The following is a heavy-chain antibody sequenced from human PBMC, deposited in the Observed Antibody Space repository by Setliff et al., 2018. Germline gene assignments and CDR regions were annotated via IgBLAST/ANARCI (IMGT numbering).Heavy chain of an antibody. V-gene: IGHV4-61*09. J-gene: IGHJ4*02. CDR3: ARLYYASRALYFDS. CDR1: GASITHTSYF. CDR2: TYISGGT. Sequence: LSLTCSVSGASITHTSYFWHWIRQPAGKGLEWIGHTYISGGTNYNPSLKSRVTMSVDKSKNQFSLNLRSVTAADTAIYYCARLYYASRALYFDSWGQGTLVTVSS. D-gene: IGHD3-16*01.